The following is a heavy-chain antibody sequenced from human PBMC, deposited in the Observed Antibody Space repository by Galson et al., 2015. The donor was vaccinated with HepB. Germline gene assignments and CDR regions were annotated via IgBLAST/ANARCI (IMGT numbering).Heavy chain of an antibody. Sequence: SLRLSCAASGFTFSSYGMHWVRQAPGKGLEWVAVIWYDGSNKYYADSVKGRFTISRDNSKNTLYLQMNSLRAEDTAVYYCARDPDSLRYFETDDYWGQGTLVTVSS. CDR1: GFTFSSYG. D-gene: IGHD3-9*01. CDR3: ARDPDSLRYFETDDY. J-gene: IGHJ4*02. V-gene: IGHV3-33*01. CDR2: IWYDGSNK.